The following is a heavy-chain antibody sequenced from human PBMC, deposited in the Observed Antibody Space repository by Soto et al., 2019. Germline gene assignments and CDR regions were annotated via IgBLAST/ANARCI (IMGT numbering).Heavy chain of an antibody. CDR1: GGAFNNYV. D-gene: IGHD2-21*01. CDR2: IVPIYRSS. Sequence: QVQLVQSGAEMKTPGSSVNVSCTLSGGAFNNYVISWVRQAPGQGLEWVGSIVPIYRSSLFAQKFQGRGTLSADETTNTVYMKMGSLRTDDTAIYYCARDDWGYIYYYYAMDIWGQGTAVTFSS. V-gene: IGHV1-69*18. CDR3: ARDDWGYIYYYYAMDI. J-gene: IGHJ6*02.